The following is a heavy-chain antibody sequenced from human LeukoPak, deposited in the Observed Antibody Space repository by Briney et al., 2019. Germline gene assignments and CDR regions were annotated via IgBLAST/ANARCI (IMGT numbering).Heavy chain of an antibody. Sequence: SETLSLTCTVSGGSISSSSYYWGWIRQPPGKGLEWIGSIYYSGNTYYNPSLKSRVTISVDTSKNQFSLKLSSVTVADTAVYYCATITAAGYLDPWGQGTLVTVSS. J-gene: IGHJ5*02. D-gene: IGHD6-13*01. CDR2: IYYSGNT. CDR3: ATITAAGYLDP. V-gene: IGHV4-39*01. CDR1: GGSISSSSYY.